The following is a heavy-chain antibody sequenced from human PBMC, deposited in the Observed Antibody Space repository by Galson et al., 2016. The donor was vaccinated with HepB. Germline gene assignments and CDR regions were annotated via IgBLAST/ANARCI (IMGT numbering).Heavy chain of an antibody. D-gene: IGHD3-10*01. Sequence: SLRLSCAVSGFAFSSYYMNWVRQAPGKGLEWVSVIYNSGTSFYADSVKGRFTISRDNSKNTLYLQMNSLRAEDTAVYYCARGGPYSGSGSDYECSDYWGQGTLVTVSS. J-gene: IGHJ4*02. CDR2: IYNSGTS. CDR3: ARGGPYSGSGSDYECSDY. V-gene: IGHV3-53*01. CDR1: GFAFSSYY.